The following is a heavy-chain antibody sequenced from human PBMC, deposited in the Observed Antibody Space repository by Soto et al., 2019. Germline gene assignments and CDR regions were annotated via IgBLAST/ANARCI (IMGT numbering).Heavy chain of an antibody. CDR3: TGAVDY. CDR1: GFTFSDYS. CDR2: ISSSGTTI. J-gene: IGHJ4*02. V-gene: IGHV3-48*02. Sequence: EVHLEESGGGLVQPGGSLRLSCAASGFTFSDYSINWVRQAPGKGLEWVSYISSSGTTIFYADSVRGRFTISRDNAKNSLYLQMNSLRDEDTAVYYCTGAVDYWGQGTLVTVSS.